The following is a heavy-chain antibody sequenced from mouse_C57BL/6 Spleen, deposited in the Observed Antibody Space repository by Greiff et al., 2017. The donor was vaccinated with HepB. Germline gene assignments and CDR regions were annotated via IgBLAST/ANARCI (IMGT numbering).Heavy chain of an antibody. J-gene: IGHJ2*01. D-gene: IGHD1-1*01. CDR3: ARMGRLYYFDY. CDR2: INPNNGGT. V-gene: IGHV1-26*01. Sequence: EVQLQQSGPELVKPGASVKISCKASGYTFTDYYMNWVKQSHGKSLEWIGDINPNNGGTSYNQKFKGKATLTVDKSSSTAYMELRSLTSEDSAVYYCARMGRLYYFDYWGQGTTLTVSS. CDR1: GYTFTDYY.